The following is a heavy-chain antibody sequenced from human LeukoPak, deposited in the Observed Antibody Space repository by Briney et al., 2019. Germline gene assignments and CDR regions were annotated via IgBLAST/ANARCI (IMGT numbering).Heavy chain of an antibody. V-gene: IGHV3-21*01. CDR2: ISSSSSYI. J-gene: IGHJ6*02. CDR3: ARDQWLVHPEGVDYYYGMDV. Sequence: GGSLRLSCAASGFTFSSYSMNWVRQAPGKGLEWVSSISSSSSYIYYADSVKGRFTISRDNAKNSLYLQMNILRAEDTAVYYCARDQWLVHPEGVDYYYGMDVWGQGITVTVSS. D-gene: IGHD6-19*01. CDR1: GFTFSSYS.